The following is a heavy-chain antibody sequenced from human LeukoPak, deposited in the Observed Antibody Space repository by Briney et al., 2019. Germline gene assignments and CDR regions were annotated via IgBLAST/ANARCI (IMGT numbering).Heavy chain of an antibody. V-gene: IGHV3-21*01. D-gene: IGHD2-15*01. CDR1: GFTFSSYS. Sequence: PGGSLRLSCAASGFTFSSYSMNWVRQAPGKGLEWVSSISSSSSYIYYADSVKSRFTTSRDNAKNSLYLQMNSLRAEDTAVYYCARVPPVVVVAADDNWFDPWGQGTLVTVSS. CDR3: ARVPPVVVVAADDNWFDP. CDR2: ISSSSSYI. J-gene: IGHJ5*02.